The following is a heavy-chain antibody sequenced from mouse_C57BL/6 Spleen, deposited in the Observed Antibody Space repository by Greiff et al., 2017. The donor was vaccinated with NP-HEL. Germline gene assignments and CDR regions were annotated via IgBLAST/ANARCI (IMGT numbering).Heavy chain of an antibody. J-gene: IGHJ2*01. CDR1: GYAFSSYW. D-gene: IGHD4-1*01. Sequence: QVQLQQSGAELVKPGASVKISCKASGYAFSSYWMNWVKQRPGKGLEWIGQIYPGDGDTNYNGKFKGKATLTADKSSSTAYMQLSSLTSEDSAVYFCARSTTGTFSYFDYWGQGTTLTVSS. V-gene: IGHV1-80*01. CDR2: IYPGDGDT. CDR3: ARSTTGTFSYFDY.